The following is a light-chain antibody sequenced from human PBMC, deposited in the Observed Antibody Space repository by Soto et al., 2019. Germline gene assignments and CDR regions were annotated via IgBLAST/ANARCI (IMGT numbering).Light chain of an antibody. CDR1: QSISSW. CDR3: QQYNTNSQT. Sequence: DIQMTQSPSTLSASVGDRVTITCRASQSISSWLAWYQQKPGKAPKLLIYKASSLESGVPSRFSGSGSGTEFPLTISSLQPDDFATYYCQQYNTNSQTFGQGTKVEIK. V-gene: IGKV1-5*03. J-gene: IGKJ1*01. CDR2: KAS.